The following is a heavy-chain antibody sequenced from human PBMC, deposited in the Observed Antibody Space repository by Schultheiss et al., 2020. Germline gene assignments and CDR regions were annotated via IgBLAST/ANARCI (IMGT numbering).Heavy chain of an antibody. CDR3: ARGRHYASEGY. CDR2: ISYSGSA. J-gene: IGHJ4*02. Sequence: SETLSLTCAVYGGSFSGYYWGWIRQPPGRGLEWIGSISYSGSANYNPSLQTRATISLDMSTNQFSLKLSSVTAADTAVYYCARGRHYASEGYWGQGTLVTVYS. CDR1: GGSFSGYY. D-gene: IGHD3-22*01. V-gene: IGHV4-59*01.